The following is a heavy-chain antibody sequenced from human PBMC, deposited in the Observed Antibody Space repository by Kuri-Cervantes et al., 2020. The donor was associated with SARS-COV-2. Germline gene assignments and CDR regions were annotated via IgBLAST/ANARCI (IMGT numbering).Heavy chain of an antibody. Sequence: GGSLRLSCAASGFTFGSYWMSWVRQAPGKGLEWVANIKQDGSEKYYVDSVKGRFTISRDNAKNSLYLQMNSLRAEDTAVYYCARVRSWDEYFDYWGQGTLVTVSS. D-gene: IGHD6-13*01. CDR1: GFTFGSYW. J-gene: IGHJ4*02. CDR2: IKQDGSEK. CDR3: ARVRSWDEYFDY. V-gene: IGHV3-7*01.